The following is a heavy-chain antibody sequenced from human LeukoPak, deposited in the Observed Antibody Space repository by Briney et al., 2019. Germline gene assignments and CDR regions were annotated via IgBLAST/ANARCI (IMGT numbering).Heavy chain of an antibody. CDR2: INHSGST. Sequence: PSETLSLTCAVYGGSFSGYYWSWIRQPPGKGLEWIGEINHSGSTNYNPSLKSRVTISVDTSKNQFSLKLSSVTAADTAVYYCAREPTLVIDYWGQGTLVTVSS. J-gene: IGHJ4*02. CDR3: AREPTLVIDY. CDR1: GGSFSGYY. V-gene: IGHV4-34*01.